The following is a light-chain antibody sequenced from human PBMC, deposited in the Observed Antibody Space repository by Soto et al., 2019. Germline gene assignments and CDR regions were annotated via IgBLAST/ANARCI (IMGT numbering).Light chain of an antibody. J-gene: IGKJ5*01. CDR2: DAS. CDR3: QHRSILPIP. CDR1: QSVSSY. V-gene: IGKV3-11*01. Sequence: EIVVTKSPAALSLSKGERATLSCRASQSVSSYLAWYQQKPGQAPRLLIYDASNRATGIPARFSGSGSGTDFTLSISSLEPEDFALYCCQHRSILPIPFGQGTRLEIK.